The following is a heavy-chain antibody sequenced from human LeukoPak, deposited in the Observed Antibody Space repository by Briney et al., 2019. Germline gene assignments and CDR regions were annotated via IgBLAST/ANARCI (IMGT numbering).Heavy chain of an antibody. CDR3: ARCWGRTYYYMDV. J-gene: IGHJ6*03. CDR1: GGSISSDY. D-gene: IGHD7-27*01. V-gene: IGHV4-59*01. CDR2: IYYSGST. Sequence: SETLSLTCTVSGGSISSDYWSWIRQPPGKGLEWIGYIYYSGSTNYNPSLKSRVTISVDTSKNQFSLKLSSVTAADTAVYYCARCWGRTYYYMDVWGKGTTVTVSS.